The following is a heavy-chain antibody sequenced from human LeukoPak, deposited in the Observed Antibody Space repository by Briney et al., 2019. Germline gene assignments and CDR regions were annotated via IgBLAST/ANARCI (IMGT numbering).Heavy chain of an antibody. Sequence: ASVKVSCKASGGTFSSYAISWVRQAPGQGLEWMGGIIPIFGTANYAQKFQGRVTITADESTSTAYMELSSLRSEDTAVYYCARSGRSGYDFLRFDYWGQGTLVTVSS. V-gene: IGHV1-69*13. CDR1: GGTFSSYA. CDR2: IIPIFGTA. J-gene: IGHJ4*02. CDR3: ARSGRSGYDFLRFDY. D-gene: IGHD5-12*01.